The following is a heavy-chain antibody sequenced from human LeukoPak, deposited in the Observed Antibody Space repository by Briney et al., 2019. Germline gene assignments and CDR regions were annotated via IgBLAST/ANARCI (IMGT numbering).Heavy chain of an antibody. J-gene: IGHJ4*02. Sequence: SETLSLTCTVSGGSISTYYWSWIRQPPGKGLEWIGYIHYSGSTNYNPSLKSRVTISVDPSKNQFSLNLTSVTAADTAVYYCARMYGGFAYWGQGTLVTVSS. V-gene: IGHV4-59*01. CDR3: ARMYGGFAY. D-gene: IGHD1-26*01. CDR2: IHYSGST. CDR1: GGSISTYY.